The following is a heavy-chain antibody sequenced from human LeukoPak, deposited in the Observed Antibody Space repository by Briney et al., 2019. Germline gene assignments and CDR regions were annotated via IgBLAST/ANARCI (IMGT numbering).Heavy chain of an antibody. J-gene: IGHJ4*02. V-gene: IGHV2-70*11. CDR1: GFSLSTSGMC. CDR3: ARTMDPGHFDY. Sequence: SGPALVKPAQTLTLTCTFSGFSLSTSGMCVSWIRQPPGKALEWLARIDWDDDKYYRTSLKTRFTISKDTSKNQVVLTMTNVDPVGTATYYCARTMDPGHFDYWGQGTLVTVSS. CDR2: IDWDDDK. D-gene: IGHD3-10*01.